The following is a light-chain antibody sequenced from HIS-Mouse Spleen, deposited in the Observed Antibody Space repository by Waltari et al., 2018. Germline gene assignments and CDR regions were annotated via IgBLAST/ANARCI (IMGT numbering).Light chain of an antibody. V-gene: IGLV2-14*03. CDR3: SSYTSSSTWV. J-gene: IGLJ3*02. Sequence: QSALTQPASVSGSPAQSITISCTGTRRYVGGYNYVPWYQKHPGKAPKLMIYDVSNRPSGVSNRFSGSKSGNTASLTISGLQAEDEADYYCSSYTSSSTWVFGGGTKLTVL. CDR1: RRYVGGYNY. CDR2: DVS.